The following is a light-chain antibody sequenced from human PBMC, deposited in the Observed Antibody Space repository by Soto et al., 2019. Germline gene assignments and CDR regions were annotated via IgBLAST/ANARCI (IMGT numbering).Light chain of an antibody. J-gene: IGLJ2*01. V-gene: IGLV1-40*01. Sequence: QSVLTQPPSVSGAPGQRCTISCTGSNSNIGAGFGVQWYQQFPRTAPRLPIHSNTNRPSGVPDRFSASKSGTSASLAITGLRAEDEADYYCQSFDINVLALIFGVGTKLTVL. CDR1: NSNIGAGFG. CDR3: QSFDINVLALI. CDR2: SNT.